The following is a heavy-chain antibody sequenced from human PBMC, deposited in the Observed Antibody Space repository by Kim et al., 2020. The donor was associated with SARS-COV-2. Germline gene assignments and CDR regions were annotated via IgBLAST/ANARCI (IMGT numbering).Heavy chain of an antibody. J-gene: IGHJ4*02. CDR3: VRDLPGHCDSIACSYIFDT. D-gene: IGHD2-15*01. CDR1: GFPFSSYE. CDR2: INYDGSSI. V-gene: IGHV3-48*03. Sequence: GGSLRLSCAASGFPFSSYEMNWVRQAPGKGLEWVSYINYDGSSIYQADSVRGRFTISRDNAKNSLYLQMNSLRAEDTAIYYCVRDLPGHCDSIACSYIFDTWGPGALVTVSS.